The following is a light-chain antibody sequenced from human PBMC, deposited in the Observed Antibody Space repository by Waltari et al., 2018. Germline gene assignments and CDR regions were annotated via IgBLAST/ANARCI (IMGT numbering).Light chain of an antibody. J-gene: IGKJ2*01. CDR2: RVF. CDR3: MQGTHWPYT. CDR1: QSLVHSDGHNH. Sequence: DVVMTQSPPSLPVTRGQGASISCNSSQSLVHSDGHNHFTWFQQRPGQSPRCLIYRVFNRDSGVPDIFSGSGSGTDLTLKISSVEAEDLVVYYCMQGTHWPYTFGQGTKLDIK. V-gene: IGKV2-30*02.